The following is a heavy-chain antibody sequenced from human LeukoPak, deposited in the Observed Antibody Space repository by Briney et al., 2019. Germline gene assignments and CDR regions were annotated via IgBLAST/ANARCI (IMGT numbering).Heavy chain of an antibody. D-gene: IGHD6-19*01. Sequence: DPSETLSLTCTVSGGSISSYYWSWIRQPPGKGLEWIGYIYNSGSTNYNPSLKSRVTISVDTSKNQFSLKLSSVTAADTAVYYCARFSSSGWYLDVWGQGTTVTVSS. J-gene: IGHJ6*02. CDR2: IYNSGST. V-gene: IGHV4-59*08. CDR3: ARFSSSGWYLDV. CDR1: GGSISSYY.